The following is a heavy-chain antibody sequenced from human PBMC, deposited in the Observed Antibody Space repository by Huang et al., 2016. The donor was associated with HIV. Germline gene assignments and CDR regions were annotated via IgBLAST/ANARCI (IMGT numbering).Heavy chain of an antibody. Sequence: VESGGRSVQPGGSIKLSCVGSTFTFGAYWMSWVRQPQGNGLEWVANNKQEENEKYYVDSVKGRFNISRDNARKVLFLEMDDLRVEDTAIYFCATKTAGMDIWGQGTTVTVSS. CDR3: ATKTAGMDI. V-gene: IGHV3-7*01. J-gene: IGHJ6*02. D-gene: IGHD1-7*01. CDR1: TFTFGAYW. CDR2: NKQEENEK.